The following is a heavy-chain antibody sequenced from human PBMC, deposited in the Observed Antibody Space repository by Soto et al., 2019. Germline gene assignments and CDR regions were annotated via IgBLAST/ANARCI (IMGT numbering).Heavy chain of an antibody. D-gene: IGHD6-13*01. V-gene: IGHV4-34*01. CDR3: ASYSSSNDSHDY. CDR1: GGSFSGYY. Sequence: QVQLQQWGAGLLKPSETLSLTCAVYGGSFSGYYWSWIRQPPGKGLEWIGEINHSGSTNYNPSLKSRVPISVYTSKNQFSLRLSSVTAADTAVYYCASYSSSNDSHDYWGQGTLVTVSS. J-gene: IGHJ4*02. CDR2: INHSGST.